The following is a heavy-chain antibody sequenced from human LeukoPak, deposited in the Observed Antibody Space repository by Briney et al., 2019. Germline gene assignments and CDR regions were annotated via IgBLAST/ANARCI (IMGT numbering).Heavy chain of an antibody. CDR3: AREGARGRRVTIFGVAAYGMDV. D-gene: IGHD3-3*01. CDR1: GFTFSSYW. V-gene: IGHV3-7*01. Sequence: GGSLRLSCAASGFTFSSYWMSWVRQAPGKGLEWVANIKQDGSEKYYVDSVKGRFTISRDNAKNSQYLQMNSLRAEDTAVYYCAREGARGRRVTIFGVAAYGMDVWGQGTTVTVSS. J-gene: IGHJ6*02. CDR2: IKQDGSEK.